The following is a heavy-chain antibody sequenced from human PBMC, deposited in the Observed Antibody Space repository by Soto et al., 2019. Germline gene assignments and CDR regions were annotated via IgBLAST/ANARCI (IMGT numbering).Heavy chain of an antibody. J-gene: IGHJ5*02. CDR2: IHYSGST. D-gene: IGHD1-1*01. CDR1: GGSISRSTFY. V-gene: IGHV4-39*01. Sequence: QVQLQESGPGLVKPSKTPSLTCTVSGGSISRSTFYWGWIRQPPGKGLEWIGSIHYSGSTFYNPSLKSRVTISVDTSESQFSLKLSSVTAADTAVYYCARQIMEPTWWFDPWGQGTLVTVSS. CDR3: ARQIMEPTWWFDP.